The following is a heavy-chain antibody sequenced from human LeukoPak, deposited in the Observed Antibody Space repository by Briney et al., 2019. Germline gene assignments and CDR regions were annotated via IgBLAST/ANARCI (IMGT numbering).Heavy chain of an antibody. J-gene: IGHJ2*01. CDR1: GGSINGGSYY. Sequence: SQTLSFTCSVSGGSINGGSYYWSWIRQPAGKPLEWIGHIFTTGSTSYNPSLRTRVTISEDSSKDQFSLNLKSVTAADTAVYYCARDRNWGRGYFDLWGRGTLVIVSS. D-gene: IGHD7-27*01. CDR3: ARDRNWGRGYFDL. V-gene: IGHV4-61*09. CDR2: IFTTGST.